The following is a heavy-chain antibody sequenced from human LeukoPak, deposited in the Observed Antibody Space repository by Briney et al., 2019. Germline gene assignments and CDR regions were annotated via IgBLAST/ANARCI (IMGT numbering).Heavy chain of an antibody. CDR3: ARAGGSGRKYYYYYMDV. CDR2: IYYSGST. D-gene: IGHD3-10*01. V-gene: IGHV4-59*01. J-gene: IGHJ6*03. CDR1: GGSISSYY. Sequence: SETLSLTCTVSGGSISSYYWSWIRQPPGKGLEWIGYIYYSGSTNYNPSLKSRVTISVDTSKNQFSLKLSSVTAADTAVYYCARAGGSGRKYYYYYMDVWGKGTTVTVSS.